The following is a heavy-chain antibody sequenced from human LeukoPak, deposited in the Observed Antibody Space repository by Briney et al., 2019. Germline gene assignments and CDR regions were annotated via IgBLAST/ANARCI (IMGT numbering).Heavy chain of an antibody. CDR2: ISSGSSAI. V-gene: IGHV3-21*01. CDR1: GFTFTTYS. J-gene: IGHJ5*02. D-gene: IGHD3-3*02. CDR3: VTDLHGINWYVH. Sequence: GGSLRLSCEASGFTFTTYSMTWVRQAPGKGLEWVSIISSGSSAIFSADALKGRFTISRDDAKNLLYLDMNSLRADDTSMYYCVTDLHGINWYVHWGQGTLVTVSS.